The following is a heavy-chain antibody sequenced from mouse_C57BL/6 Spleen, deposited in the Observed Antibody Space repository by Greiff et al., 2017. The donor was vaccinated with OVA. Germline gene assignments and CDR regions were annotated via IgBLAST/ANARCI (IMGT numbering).Heavy chain of an antibody. J-gene: IGHJ2*01. Sequence: DVKLVESGGGLVKPGGSLKLSCAASGFTFSDYGMHWVRQAPEKGLEWVAYISSGSSTIYYADTVKGRFTISRDNAKNTLFLQMTSLRSEDTAMYYCARRDYDLGYYFDYWGQGTTLTVSS. CDR3: ARRDYDLGYYFDY. CDR1: GFTFSDYG. D-gene: IGHD2-4*01. V-gene: IGHV5-17*01. CDR2: ISSGSSTI.